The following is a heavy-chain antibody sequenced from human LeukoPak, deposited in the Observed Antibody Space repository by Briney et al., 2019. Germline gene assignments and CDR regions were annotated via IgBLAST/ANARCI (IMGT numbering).Heavy chain of an antibody. CDR3: ARDMGYSSSVDY. CDR1: GGTFSSYA. D-gene: IGHD6-6*01. Sequence: SVKVSCKASGGTFSSYAISWVRQAPGQGLEWMGRIIPILGIANYAQKFQGRVTMTRDTSISTAYMELSRLRSDDTAVYYCARDMGYSSSVDYWGQGTLVTVSS. CDR2: IIPILGIA. J-gene: IGHJ4*02. V-gene: IGHV1-69*04.